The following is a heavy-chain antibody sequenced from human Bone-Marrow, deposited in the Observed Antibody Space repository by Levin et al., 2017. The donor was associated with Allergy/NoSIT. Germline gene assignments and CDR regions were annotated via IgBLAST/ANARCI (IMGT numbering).Heavy chain of an antibody. Sequence: GGSLRLSCAASGFTFSTYWMHWVRQAPGKGLVWVSRINSDGSSISYADSVKGRFIISRDNAKNTLYLQMNSLRAEDTAVYYCTRATSYYDYIWGRLGAFDLWGQGTMVTVSS. CDR1: GFTFSTYW. V-gene: IGHV3-74*01. CDR3: TRATSYYDYIWGRLGAFDL. D-gene: IGHD3-16*01. CDR2: INSDGSSI. J-gene: IGHJ3*01.